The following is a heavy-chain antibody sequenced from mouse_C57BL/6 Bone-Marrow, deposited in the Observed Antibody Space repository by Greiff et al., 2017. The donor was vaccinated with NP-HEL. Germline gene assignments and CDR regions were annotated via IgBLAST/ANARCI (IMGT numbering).Heavy chain of an antibody. V-gene: IGHV1-69*01. D-gene: IGHD4-1*01. CDR1: GYTFTSYW. J-gene: IGHJ3*01. CDR2: IDPSDSYT. Sequence: QVQLQQPGAELVMPGASVKLSCKASGYTFTSYWMHWVKQRPGQGLEWIGEIDPSDSYTTYNQKFKGKSTLTVDKSSSTAYMQLSSLTSEDSAVYYCARGLANWDWFAYWGQGTLVTVSA. CDR3: ARGLANWDWFAY.